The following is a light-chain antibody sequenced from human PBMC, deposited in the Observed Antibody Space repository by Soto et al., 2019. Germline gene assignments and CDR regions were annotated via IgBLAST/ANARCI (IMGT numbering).Light chain of an antibody. V-gene: IGKV3-20*01. CDR2: GAS. CDR3: QQYGTSPLT. CDR1: PVISYNN. J-gene: IGKJ4*01. Sequence: PLSCWASPVISYNNLAWYQQRPGQAPRLLIYGASSRATGIPDRFSGGGSGTDFTLTISRLEPEDFAVYYCQQYGTSPLTFGGGTKVEIK.